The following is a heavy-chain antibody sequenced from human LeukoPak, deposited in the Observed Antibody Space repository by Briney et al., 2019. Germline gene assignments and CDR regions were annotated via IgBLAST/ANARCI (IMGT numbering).Heavy chain of an antibody. CDR2: IWYDGSNK. J-gene: IGHJ4*02. CDR3: AKDLYYDSSGPFDY. V-gene: IGHV3-33*06. Sequence: GRSLRLSCAASGFTFSSYGMHWVRQAPGKGLEWVAVIWYDGSNKYYADSVEGRFTISRDNSKNTLYLQMNSLRAEDTAVYYCAKDLYYDSSGPFDYWGQGTLVTVSS. CDR1: GFTFSSYG. D-gene: IGHD3-22*01.